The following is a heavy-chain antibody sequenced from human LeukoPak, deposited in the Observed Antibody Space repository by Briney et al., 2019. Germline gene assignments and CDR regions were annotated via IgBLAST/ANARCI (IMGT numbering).Heavy chain of an antibody. CDR3: ARGRVDFWSGLVIKDY. V-gene: IGHV1-24*01. D-gene: IGHD3-3*01. CDR1: GYTLTELS. CDR2: FDPEDGET. Sequence: ASVKVSCKVSGYTLTELSMHWVRQAPGKGLEWMGGFDPEDGETIYAQKFQGRVTMTRDTSISTAYMELSRLRSDDTAVYYCARGRVDFWSGLVIKDYWGQGTLVTVSS. J-gene: IGHJ4*02.